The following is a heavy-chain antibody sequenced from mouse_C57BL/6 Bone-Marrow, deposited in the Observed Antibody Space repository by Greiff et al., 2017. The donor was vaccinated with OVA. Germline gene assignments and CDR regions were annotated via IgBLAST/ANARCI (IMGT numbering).Heavy chain of an antibody. CDR3: AREGVTGTGFAY. D-gene: IGHD4-1*01. J-gene: IGHJ3*01. V-gene: IGHV1-42*01. CDR1: GYSFTGYY. CDR2: INPSTGGT. Sequence: VQLQQSGPELVKPGASVKISCKASGYSFTGYYMNWVKQSPEKSLEWIGEINPSTGGTTYTQKFQAPSTLTVDKSSSTAYMQLKSLTSEDSAVYYCAREGVTGTGFAYWGQGTLVTVSA.